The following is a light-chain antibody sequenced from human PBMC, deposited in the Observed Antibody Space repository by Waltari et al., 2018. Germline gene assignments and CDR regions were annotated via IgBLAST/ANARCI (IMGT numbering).Light chain of an antibody. CDR1: QSVTASY. CDR3: HQYGRSPLT. V-gene: IGKV3D-20*01. J-gene: IGKJ4*01. Sequence: EIVLTQSPATLSLSPGETATLSCGASQSVTASYVAWYQQKPGLAPRLLIYDATDRAPGIPGRFSGSGSETDFTLTISGVEPEDFAVYYCHQYGRSPLTFGGGTKVEI. CDR2: DAT.